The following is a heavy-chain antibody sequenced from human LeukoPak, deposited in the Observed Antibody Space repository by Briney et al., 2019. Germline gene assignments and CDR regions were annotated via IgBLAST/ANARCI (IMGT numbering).Heavy chain of an antibody. J-gene: IGHJ4*02. D-gene: IGHD5-18*01. CDR3: AKDSYGQGRPYYFDY. V-gene: IGHV3-23*01. CDR1: GFTVSSYA. CDR2: ISGSGGST. Sequence: QPGGSLRLSCAASGFTVSSYAMSWVRQAPGKGLEWVSAISGSGGSTYYADSVKGRFTISRDNSKNPLYLQMNSLRAEDTAVYYCAKDSYGQGRPYYFDYWGQGTLVTVSS.